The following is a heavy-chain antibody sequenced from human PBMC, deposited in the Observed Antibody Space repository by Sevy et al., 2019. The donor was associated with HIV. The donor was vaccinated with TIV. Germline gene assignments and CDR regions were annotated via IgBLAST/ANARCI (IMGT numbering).Heavy chain of an antibody. Sequence: GGFLRLSCAASGFTFSSYAMNWVRQAPGKGLEWVSGLSGNGGSTNYADSVKGRFTISRDNSKNTLYLQMNSLRAEDTAIYYCAKDRVWELGDAFDIWGQGTMVTVSS. J-gene: IGHJ3*02. D-gene: IGHD1-26*01. V-gene: IGHV3-23*01. CDR3: AKDRVWELGDAFDI. CDR2: LSGNGGST. CDR1: GFTFSSYA.